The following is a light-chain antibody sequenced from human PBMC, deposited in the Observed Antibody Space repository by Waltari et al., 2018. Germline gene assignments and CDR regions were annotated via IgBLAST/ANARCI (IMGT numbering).Light chain of an antibody. CDR2: AAS. CDR3: QYSYTIPYT. J-gene: IGKJ2*01. CDR1: QSISSY. Sequence: DIQMTHSPSSLSAFVGDRVTITCRASQSISSYLNWYQQKPGKAPKPLIYAASHLQSGGPSRFSGSGSGTDFTLPISSLQPEDFATYYCQYSYTIPYTFGQGTKLEI. V-gene: IGKV1-39*01.